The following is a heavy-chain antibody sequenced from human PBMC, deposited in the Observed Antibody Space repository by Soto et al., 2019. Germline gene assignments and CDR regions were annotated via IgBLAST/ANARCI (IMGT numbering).Heavy chain of an antibody. CDR1: GGCVSIGSDY. J-gene: IGHJ6*02. CDR2: IYYSGST. D-gene: IGHD3-16*01. Sequence: SETLSLTCTVSGGCVSIGSDYWCWIRQPPGKGLEWIGYIYYSGSTNYNPSLKSRVTISVDTSKNQFSLKLSSVTAADTAVYYCAREGDYYGMDVWGQGTTVTVSS. CDR3: AREGDYYGMDV. V-gene: IGHV4-61*01.